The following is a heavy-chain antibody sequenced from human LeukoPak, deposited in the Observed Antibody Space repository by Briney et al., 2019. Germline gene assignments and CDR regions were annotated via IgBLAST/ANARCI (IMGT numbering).Heavy chain of an antibody. Sequence: GGSLRLSCAASGFTFTGYWMSWVRQAPGKGLEWVANIKQDGGEKYYVDSVKGRFTDSRDNAKNSLYLEMNRLKADDTAVYYCARVGLTVGGGLLDYWGLGTLVTVSS. CDR3: ARVGLTVGGGLLDY. J-gene: IGHJ4*02. V-gene: IGHV3-7*03. D-gene: IGHD3-10*01. CDR2: IKQDGGEK. CDR1: GFTFTGYW.